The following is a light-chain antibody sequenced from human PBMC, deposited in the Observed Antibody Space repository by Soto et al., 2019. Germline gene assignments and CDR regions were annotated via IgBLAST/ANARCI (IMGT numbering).Light chain of an antibody. CDR1: QSVISY. CDR3: QQTYRRPPT. J-gene: IGKJ1*01. V-gene: IGKV1-39*01. Sequence: DIQMTQAPSSLSAFVGDSVTITCRASQSVISYVHWYQQKPGHAPKLLFYGAISLQGWVPSRFRGSGTGTACPLTISGRQTADSANEYCQQTYRRPPTFVQGTKV. CDR2: GAI.